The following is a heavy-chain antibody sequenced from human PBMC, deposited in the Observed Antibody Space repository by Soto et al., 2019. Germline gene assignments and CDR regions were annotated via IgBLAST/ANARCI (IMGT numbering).Heavy chain of an antibody. Sequence: PGGSLRLSCAASGFTFSSYSMNWVRQAPGKGLEWVSSISSSSSYIYYADSVKGRFTISRDNAKNSLYLQMNSLRAEDTAVYYCAREGATVTNPRYYGMDVWGQGTTVTVSS. CDR1: GFTFSSYS. CDR2: ISSSSSYI. CDR3: AREGATVTNPRYYGMDV. D-gene: IGHD4-17*01. J-gene: IGHJ6*02. V-gene: IGHV3-21*01.